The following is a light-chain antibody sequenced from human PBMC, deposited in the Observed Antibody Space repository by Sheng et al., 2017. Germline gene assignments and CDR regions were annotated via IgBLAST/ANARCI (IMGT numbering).Light chain of an antibody. J-gene: IGLJ2*01. CDR1: RSDVGSYRL. Sequence: QSALSQPASVSGSPGQSITISCTGTRSDVGSYRLVSWYQRHPGKAPKILIYEATKRPSGVFTRFSGSKSGNTASLTISGLRAEDEADYYCTSYTTSRLGVFGGGTKVTVL. CDR2: EAT. V-gene: IGLV2-14*02. CDR3: TSYTTSRLGV.